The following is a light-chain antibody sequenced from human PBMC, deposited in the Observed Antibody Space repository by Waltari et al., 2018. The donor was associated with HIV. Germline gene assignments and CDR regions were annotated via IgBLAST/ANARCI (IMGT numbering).Light chain of an antibody. J-gene: IGLJ3*02. CDR1: SGINVGTYT. CDR3: MIWYSSAGV. V-gene: IGLV5-45*02. Sequence: QAVLTQPSSLSASPGASASLTCPLRSGINVGTYTLNWYQQKPGSPPQYLLRYKSDSDKQQGSGVPSRFSGSKDASANAGILLISGLQSEDEADYYCMIWYSSAGVFGGGTKLTVL. CDR2: YKSDSDK.